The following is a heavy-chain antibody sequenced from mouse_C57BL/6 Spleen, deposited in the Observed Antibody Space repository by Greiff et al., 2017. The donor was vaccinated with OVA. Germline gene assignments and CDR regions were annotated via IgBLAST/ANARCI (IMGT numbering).Heavy chain of an antibody. D-gene: IGHD2-5*01. CDR3: TTYSNSYAMDY. CDR2: IDPETGGT. Sequence: QVHVKQSGAELVRPGASVTLSCKASGYTFTDYEMHWVKQTPVHGLEWIGAIDPETGGTAYNQKFKGKAILTADKSSSTAYMELRSLTSEDSAVYYCTTYSNSYAMDYWGQGTSVTVSS. J-gene: IGHJ4*01. CDR1: GYTFTDYE. V-gene: IGHV1-15*01.